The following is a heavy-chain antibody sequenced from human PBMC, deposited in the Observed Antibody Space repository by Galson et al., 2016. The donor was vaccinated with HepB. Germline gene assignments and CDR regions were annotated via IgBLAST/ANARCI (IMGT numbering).Heavy chain of an antibody. D-gene: IGHD3-10*02. CDR2: IWADGSNE. CDR1: GFTFSRHG. J-gene: IGHJ4*01. Sequence: SLRLSCAASGFTFSRHGMHWVRQAPGKGPEWVAVIWADGSNEYYADSVKGRLTISRDNSNNRLYLQMNSLRAEDTAVYYCAREALLFSVDYWGQGTLVTVSS. CDR3: AREALLFSVDY. V-gene: IGHV3-33*01.